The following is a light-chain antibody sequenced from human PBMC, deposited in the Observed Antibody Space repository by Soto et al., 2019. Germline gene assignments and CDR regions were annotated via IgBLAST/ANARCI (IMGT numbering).Light chain of an antibody. CDR3: QQYNSCPLT. J-gene: IGKJ4*01. CDR2: DAS. Sequence: DIQMTQSPSTLSASVGDRATITCRASQSISFWLASYQQKPGSAPNLLIYDASTLGAGVPSRFRGSGSGTEFTLTISNLQPDDFASYYCQQYNSCPLTFGGGTRVEIK. CDR1: QSISFW. V-gene: IGKV1-5*01.